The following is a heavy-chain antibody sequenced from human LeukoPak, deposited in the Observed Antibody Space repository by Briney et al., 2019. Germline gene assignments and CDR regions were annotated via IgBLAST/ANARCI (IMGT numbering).Heavy chain of an antibody. J-gene: IGHJ4*02. V-gene: IGHV1-18*01. CDR2: IGAYNGNT. CDR1: GYTFTSFG. Sequence: ASVKVSCKASGYTFTSFGISWVRQAPGQGLEWMGWIGAYNGNTKYGQKLQGRVTMTTDTSTSTAYMGLRSLRSDDAAVYYCARDQMNIAAAGAYFDYWGQGTLVTVSS. CDR3: ARDQMNIAAAGAYFDY. D-gene: IGHD6-13*01.